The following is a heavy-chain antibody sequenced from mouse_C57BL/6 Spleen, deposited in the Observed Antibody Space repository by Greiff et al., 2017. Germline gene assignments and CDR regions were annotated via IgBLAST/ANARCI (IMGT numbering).Heavy chain of an antibody. CDR2: IYPGDGDT. V-gene: IGHV1-82*01. J-gene: IGHJ1*03. Sequence: QVQLQQSGPELVKPGASVKISCKASGYVFSSSWMNWVKQRPGKGLEWIGRIYPGDGDTNYNGKFKGKATLTADKSSSTAYMQLSSLTSEDSAVYFCAREGDGDWYFDVWGTGTTVTVSS. D-gene: IGHD3-3*01. CDR1: GYVFSSSW. CDR3: AREGDGDWYFDV.